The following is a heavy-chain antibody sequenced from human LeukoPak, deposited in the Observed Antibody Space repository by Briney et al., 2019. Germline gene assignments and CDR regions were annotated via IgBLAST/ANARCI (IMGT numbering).Heavy chain of an antibody. CDR3: ARDVYYYDSSGYYPDY. V-gene: IGHV4-4*07. Sequence: KPSETLSLTCTVSGGSISSYYWSWIRQPAGKGLEWIGRIYTSGSTNYNPSLKSRVTMSVDTSKTQSSLKLSSVTAADTAVYYCARDVYYYDSSGYYPDYWGQGTLVTVSS. D-gene: IGHD3-22*01. CDR1: GGSISSYY. J-gene: IGHJ4*02. CDR2: IYTSGST.